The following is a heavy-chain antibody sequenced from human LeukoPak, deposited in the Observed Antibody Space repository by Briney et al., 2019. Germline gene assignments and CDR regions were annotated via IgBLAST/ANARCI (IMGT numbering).Heavy chain of an antibody. D-gene: IGHD5-18*01. CDR1: GFTLGSHD. V-gene: IGHV3-13*01. Sequence: AGGSLRLSCTASGFTLGSHDMHWVRQIPGQGLEWVAAVSSGFHAFFADSVQGRFTVSREDARNSLYLQMNSLRAGGTAVYYCVREARGYHYTYFDYWGQGTLVTVSS. CDR3: VREARGYHYTYFDY. J-gene: IGHJ4*02. CDR2: VSSGFHA.